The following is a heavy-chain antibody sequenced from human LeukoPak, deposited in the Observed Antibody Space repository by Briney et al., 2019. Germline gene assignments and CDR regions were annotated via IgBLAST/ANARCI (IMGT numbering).Heavy chain of an antibody. J-gene: IGHJ4*02. V-gene: IGHV4-34*01. CDR1: GGSFSGYY. Sequence: SETLPLTCAVYGGSFSGYYWSWIRQPPGKGLEWIGEINHSGSTNYNPSLKSRVTISVDTSKNQFSLRLTSVTAADTATYYCSRESGAFCPFGYWGQGTLVIVSS. D-gene: IGHD1-26*01. CDR2: INHSGST. CDR3: SRESGAFCPFGY.